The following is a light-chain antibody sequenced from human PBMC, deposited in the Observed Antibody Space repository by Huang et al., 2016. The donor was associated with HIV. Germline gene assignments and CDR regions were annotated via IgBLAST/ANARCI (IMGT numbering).Light chain of an antibody. J-gene: IGKJ1*01. V-gene: IGKV3-15*01. Sequence: EIVMTQSPATLSVSPGERATLSCRASQSVSSNLAWYQQQPGQAPRLLIYAASTRATGSPARFSGSGCGTEFTLTISSLQSEDFAVYYCQQYNNWPRTFGQGTKVEIK. CDR3: QQYNNWPRT. CDR2: AAS. CDR1: QSVSSN.